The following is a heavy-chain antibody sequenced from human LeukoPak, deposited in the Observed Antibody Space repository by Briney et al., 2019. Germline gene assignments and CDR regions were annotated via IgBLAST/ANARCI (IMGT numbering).Heavy chain of an antibody. CDR2: IYNSGST. V-gene: IGHV4-4*07. CDR1: GGSISSYY. D-gene: IGHD3-10*01. CDR3: ARHASGIWFGDPWWFDP. Sequence: SETLSLTCTVSGGSISSYYWSWIRQPAGKGLEWIGRIYNSGSTTYNPSLKSRVTMSVDTSKNQFSLKLSSVTAADTAVYYCARHASGIWFGDPWWFDPWGQGTLVTVSS. J-gene: IGHJ5*02.